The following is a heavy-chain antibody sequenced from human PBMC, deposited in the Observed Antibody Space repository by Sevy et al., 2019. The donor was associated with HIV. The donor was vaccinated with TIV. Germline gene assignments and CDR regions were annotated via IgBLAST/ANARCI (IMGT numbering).Heavy chain of an antibody. Sequence: SETLSLTCTVSGGSISSGGYYWSWIRQHPGKGLEWIGYIYYSGSTYYNPSLKSRVTISVDTSKNQFSLKLSSVTAADTAVYHCASSTTWIQRPGSYYYGMDVWGQGTTVTVSS. D-gene: IGHD5-18*01. CDR1: GGSISSGGYY. CDR2: IYYSGST. J-gene: IGHJ6*02. CDR3: ASSTTWIQRPGSYYYGMDV. V-gene: IGHV4-31*03.